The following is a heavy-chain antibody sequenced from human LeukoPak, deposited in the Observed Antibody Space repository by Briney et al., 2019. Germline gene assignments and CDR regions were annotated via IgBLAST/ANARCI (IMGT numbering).Heavy chain of an antibody. V-gene: IGHV3-66*01. CDR3: ASLVEMATIMDY. J-gene: IGHJ4*02. CDR1: GFTVSSNY. D-gene: IGHD5-24*01. CDR2: IYSGGST. Sequence: SGGSLRLSCAASGFTVSSNYMSWVRQAPGKGLEWVSVIYSGGSTYYADSVKGRFTISRDNSKNTLYLQMNSLRAEDTAVYYCASLVEMATIMDYWDQGTLVTVSS.